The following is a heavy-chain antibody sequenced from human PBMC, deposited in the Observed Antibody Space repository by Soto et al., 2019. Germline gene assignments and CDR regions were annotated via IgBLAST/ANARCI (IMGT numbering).Heavy chain of an antibody. D-gene: IGHD6-13*01. CDR3: ARWGIAAGDY. CDR1: GFTFSSYG. J-gene: IGHJ4*02. Sequence: QVQLVESGGGVVQPGRSLRLSCAASGFTFSSYGMHWVRQAPGKGLEWGAVIWYEGSNKYYADSVKGRFTISRDNSKNTLYLQMNSLRAEDTAVYYCARWGIAAGDYWGQGTLVTVSS. CDR2: IWYEGSNK. V-gene: IGHV3-33*01.